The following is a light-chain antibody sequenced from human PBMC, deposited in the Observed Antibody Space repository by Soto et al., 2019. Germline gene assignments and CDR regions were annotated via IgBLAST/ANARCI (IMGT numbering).Light chain of an antibody. CDR3: SSYTSSSTYV. J-gene: IGLJ1*01. CDR2: EVS. V-gene: IGLV2-14*01. CDR1: SSDVGGYHY. Sequence: QSALTQPASVSGSPGQSITISCTGTSSDVGGYHYVSWYQQHSGKAPKRMIYEVSYRPSGVSNRFSGSKSGNTASLTISGLQAEDEADYYCSSYTSSSTYVFGTGTKVTVL.